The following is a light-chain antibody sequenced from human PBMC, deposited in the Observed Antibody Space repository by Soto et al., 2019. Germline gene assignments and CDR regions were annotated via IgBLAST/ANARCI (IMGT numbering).Light chain of an antibody. Sequence: EIVMTQSPATLSVSPGETATLSCRASQSVSYNLAWYQQKPGQGPRLLIYGAFTRATGIPARFSGSGYGTEVTLTISSLQSEDFAVYYCQQYKNWPPLTFGGGTKVEIK. V-gene: IGKV3-15*01. CDR1: QSVSYN. CDR3: QQYKNWPPLT. J-gene: IGKJ4*02. CDR2: GAF.